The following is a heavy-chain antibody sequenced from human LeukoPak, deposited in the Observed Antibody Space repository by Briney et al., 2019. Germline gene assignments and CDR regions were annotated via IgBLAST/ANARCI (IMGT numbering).Heavy chain of an antibody. J-gene: IGHJ4*02. CDR2: ISAYNGNT. V-gene: IGHV1-18*01. D-gene: IGHD2-2*01. Sequence: ASVKVSCKASGYTFTSYGINWVRQAPRQGLEWMGWISAYNGNTNYAQKFQGRVTMTTDTSTSTAYMELRNLRSDDTAMYYCARRYCSSTSCLMKAYYFDYWGQGTLVTVSS. CDR1: GYTFTSYG. CDR3: ARRYCSSTSCLMKAYYFDY.